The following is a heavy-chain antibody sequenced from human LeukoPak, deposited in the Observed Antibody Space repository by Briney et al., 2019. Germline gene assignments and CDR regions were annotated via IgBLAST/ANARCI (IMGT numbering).Heavy chain of an antibody. CDR2: IGTSGSTT. V-gene: IGHV3-48*03. D-gene: IGHD6-13*01. CDR1: GFTFSSYE. CDR3: ARDSVTYSTPDY. Sequence: GGSLRLSCAASGFTFSSYEMNWVRQAPGKGLEWVSYIGTSGSTTYYADSVKGRLTISRDNAKNSLYLQMASLRAEDTAVYYCARDSVTYSTPDYWGQGTLVTVSS. J-gene: IGHJ4*02.